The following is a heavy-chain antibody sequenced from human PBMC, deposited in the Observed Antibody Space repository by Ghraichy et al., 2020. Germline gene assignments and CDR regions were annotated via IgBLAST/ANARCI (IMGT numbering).Heavy chain of an antibody. J-gene: IGHJ6*02. V-gene: IGHV3-48*02. D-gene: IGHD2-15*01. CDR1: GFTFSSFS. Sequence: GGSLRLSCAASGFTFSSFSMNWVRQAPGKGLEWVSYISRNSSTIYYADSVKGRFTISRDNAKNSLYLQMNSLRDEDTAVFYCAKEGEYCSGGRCLAARMDVGGQGTTVTVSS. CDR2: ISRNSSTI. CDR3: AKEGEYCSGGRCLAARMDV.